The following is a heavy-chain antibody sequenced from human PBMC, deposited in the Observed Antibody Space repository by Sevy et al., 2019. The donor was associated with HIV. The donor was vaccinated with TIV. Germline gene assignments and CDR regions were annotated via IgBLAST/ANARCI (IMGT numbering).Heavy chain of an antibody. D-gene: IGHD3-3*01. CDR1: GYTFTGYY. J-gene: IGHJ6*02. V-gene: IGHV1-2*06. CDR3: ARDSPGSSRYYDVWSGYYGTYYYHGMDV. CDR2: INPNSGGT. Sequence: ASVKVSCKASGYTFTGYYMHWVRQAPGQGLEWMGRINPNSGGTNYAQKFQGRVTMTRDTSISTAYMELSRLRSDDTAVYYCARDSPGSSRYYDVWSGYYGTYYYHGMDVWGQGTTVTVSS.